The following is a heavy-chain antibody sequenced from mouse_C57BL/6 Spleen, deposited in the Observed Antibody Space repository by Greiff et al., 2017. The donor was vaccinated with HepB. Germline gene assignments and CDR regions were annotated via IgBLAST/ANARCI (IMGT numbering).Heavy chain of an antibody. CDR3: ARRYCGSSSFDY. J-gene: IGHJ2*01. Sequence: QVQLQQPGAELVRPGSSVKLSCKASGYTFTSYWMHWVKQRPIQGLEWIGNIDPSDSETHYNQKFKDKATLTVDKSSSTAYMQLSSLTSEDSAVYYCARRYCGSSSFDYWGQGTTLTVSS. CDR1: GYTFTSYW. D-gene: IGHD1-1*01. CDR2: IDPSDSET. V-gene: IGHV1-52*01.